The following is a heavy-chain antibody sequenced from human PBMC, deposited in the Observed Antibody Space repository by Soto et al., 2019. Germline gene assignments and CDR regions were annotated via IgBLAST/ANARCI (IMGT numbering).Heavy chain of an antibody. D-gene: IGHD2-8*01. Sequence: EVQLLESGGGLVQPGGSLRLACAASGFTFNNYAMNWVRQAPGRGLEWVSIISPNGASTYYADSVKGRFTISRDNSQNTVFLQMNSLRAEDTAIYFCAKVRLTDYIRYAPHLWGQGTLVTVSS. V-gene: IGHV3-23*01. CDR1: GFTFNNYA. CDR3: AKVRLTDYIRYAPHL. CDR2: ISPNGAST. J-gene: IGHJ3*01.